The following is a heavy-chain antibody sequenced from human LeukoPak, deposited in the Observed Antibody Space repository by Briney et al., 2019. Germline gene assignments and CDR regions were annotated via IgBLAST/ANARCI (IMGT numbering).Heavy chain of an antibody. J-gene: IGHJ4*02. CDR2: IYSGGST. CDR3: ARTIWRHGDYFDY. V-gene: IGHV3-53*01. Sequence: GGSLRLSRAASLFTVSSNYISWVREAPGKRLEGVSVIYSGGSTYYADSVKGRFTISRNNSKNTLYLQINSLRAEDTAVYYCARTIWRHGDYFDYWGQGTLVTVSS. CDR1: LFTVSSNY. D-gene: IGHD3-3*01.